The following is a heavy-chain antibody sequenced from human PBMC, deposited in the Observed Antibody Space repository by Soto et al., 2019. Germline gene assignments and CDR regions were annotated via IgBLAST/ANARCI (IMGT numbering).Heavy chain of an antibody. CDR2: IFPIFGTA. Sequence: QVQLVQSGAEVKKPGSSVKVSCKASGGTFSSYAISWVRQAPGQGLEWMGGIFPIFGTANYAEKFQGRVTITADDFRSNACKELSRLRSEETAVYYCAAAYGSGSYYNGFDYWGQGTLVTVSS. CDR1: GGTFSSYA. J-gene: IGHJ4*02. D-gene: IGHD3-10*01. CDR3: AAAYGSGSYYNGFDY. V-gene: IGHV1-69*12.